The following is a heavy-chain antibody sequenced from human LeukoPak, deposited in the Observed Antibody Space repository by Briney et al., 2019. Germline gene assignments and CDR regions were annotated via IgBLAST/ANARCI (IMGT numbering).Heavy chain of an antibody. D-gene: IGHD3-22*01. CDR2: ISSSSYI. CDR1: GFTFSSYS. CDR3: ARVLSYYDSSGYPPFD. V-gene: IGHV3-21*01. J-gene: IGHJ4*02. Sequence: GGSLRLSCAASGFTFSSYSMNWVCQAPGKGLEWVSSISSSSYIYCADSVKGRFTISRDNAKNSLYLQMNSLRAEDTAVYYCARVLSYYDSSGYPPFDWGQGTLVTVSS.